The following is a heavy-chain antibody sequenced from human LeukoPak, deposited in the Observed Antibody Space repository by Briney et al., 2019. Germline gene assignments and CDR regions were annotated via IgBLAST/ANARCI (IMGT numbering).Heavy chain of an antibody. J-gene: IGHJ4*02. CDR2: INIGGTNT. CDR3: AKGPWELPEFDD. CDR1: GFTFNDYY. D-gene: IGHD1-26*01. Sequence: GGSLRLSCAASGFTFNDYYMSWIRQAPGKGLEWLSYINIGGTNTHYADSVKGRFTISRDNANNSLYLQMHSLRAEDTAVYYCAKGPWELPEFDDWGQGTLVTVSS. V-gene: IGHV3-11*01.